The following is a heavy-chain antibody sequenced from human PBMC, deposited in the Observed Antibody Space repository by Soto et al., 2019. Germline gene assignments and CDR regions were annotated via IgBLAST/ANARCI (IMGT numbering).Heavy chain of an antibody. CDR2: IDPSDSYT. J-gene: IGHJ4*02. D-gene: IGHD2-15*01. CDR1: GYSFTSYW. Sequence: EVQLVQSGAEVKKPGESLRISCKGSGYSFTSYWISWVRQMPGKGLEWMGRIDPSDSYTNYSPSFQGHVTISADKSISTAYLQWSSLKASDTAMYYCARRPYCIGGSCYSYGSYFDYWGQGTLVTVSS. CDR3: ARRPYCIGGSCYSYGSYFDY. V-gene: IGHV5-10-1*03.